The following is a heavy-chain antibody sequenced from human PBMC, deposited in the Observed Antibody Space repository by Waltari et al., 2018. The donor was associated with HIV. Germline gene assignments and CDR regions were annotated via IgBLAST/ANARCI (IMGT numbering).Heavy chain of an antibody. Sequence: QLQLQESGPGLVKPSETLSLTCTVSGGSISSSSYYWGWIRQPPGKGREWSGSIYYSGSTYYNPSLKSRVTISVDTSKNQFSLKLSSVTAADTAVYYCARRAGIAARSWFDPWGQGTLVTVSS. CDR2: IYYSGST. CDR3: ARRAGIAARSWFDP. CDR1: GGSISSSSYY. D-gene: IGHD6-6*01. V-gene: IGHV4-39*01. J-gene: IGHJ5*02.